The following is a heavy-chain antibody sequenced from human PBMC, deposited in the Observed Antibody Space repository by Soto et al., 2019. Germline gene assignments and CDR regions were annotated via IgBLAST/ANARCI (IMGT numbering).Heavy chain of an antibody. V-gene: IGHV3-11*06. CDR3: AGGYDSSGYYYVEYYFDY. Sequence: GGSLRLSCAASGFTFSDYYMSWIRQAPGKGLEWVSYISSSSSYTNYADSVKGRFTISRDNAKNSLYLQMNSLRAEDTAVYYCAGGYDSSGYYYVEYYFDYWGQGTLVTVSS. CDR2: ISSSSSYT. J-gene: IGHJ4*02. D-gene: IGHD3-22*01. CDR1: GFTFSDYY.